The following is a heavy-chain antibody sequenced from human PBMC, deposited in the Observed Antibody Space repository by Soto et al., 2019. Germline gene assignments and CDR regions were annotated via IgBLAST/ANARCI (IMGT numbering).Heavy chain of an antibody. CDR2: IYYSGST. D-gene: IGHD6-13*01. V-gene: IGHV4-39*02. CDR3: ARDAKPNSSWFDYYYGMDV. Sequence: SETLSLTCTVSGGSISSSSYYWGWIRQPPGKGLEWIGSIYYSGSTYYNPSLKSRVTISVDTSKNQFSLKLSSVTAADTAVYYCARDAKPNSSWFDYYYGMDVWGQGTTVT. CDR1: GGSISSSSYY. J-gene: IGHJ6*02.